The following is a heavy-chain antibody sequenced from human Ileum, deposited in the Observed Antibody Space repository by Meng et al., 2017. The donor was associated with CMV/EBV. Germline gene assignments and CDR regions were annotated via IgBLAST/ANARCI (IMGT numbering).Heavy chain of an antibody. V-gene: IGHV1-2*02. J-gene: IGHJ4*02. D-gene: IGHD1-14*01. CDR1: GYTFTAYY. CDR2: LNPQSGDT. Sequence: ASVKVSCKTSGYTFTAYYLHWVRQAAGQGLEWRGWLNPQSGDTYYAQNFQGRVTMTRDTSISTAYMELSSLKSDDTAVYYCASVWYNAHDPFDYWGQGTVVTVSS. CDR3: ASVWYNAHDPFDY.